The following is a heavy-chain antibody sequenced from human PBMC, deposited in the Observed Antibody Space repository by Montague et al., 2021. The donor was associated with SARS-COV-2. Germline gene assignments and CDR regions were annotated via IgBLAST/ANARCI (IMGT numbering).Heavy chain of an antibody. V-gene: IGHV6-1*01. D-gene: IGHD6-19*01. CDR2: TYYRSKWYN. CDR3: ARGADRYYFYGMDV. Sequence: CAISGDSVSSNSAAWNWIRQSPSRGLEWLGRTYYRSKWYNEYAVSVNSRITINPDTSKNQFPLQVNSVTPEDTAVYYCARGADRYYFYGMDVWGQGTTVTVSS. CDR1: GDSVSSNSAA. J-gene: IGHJ6*02.